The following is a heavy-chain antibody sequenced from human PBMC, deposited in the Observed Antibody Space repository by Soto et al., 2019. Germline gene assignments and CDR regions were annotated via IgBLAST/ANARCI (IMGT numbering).Heavy chain of an antibody. CDR3: AKRRGAGGHFDY. CDR2: VSSGGGT. V-gene: IGHV3-23*01. Sequence: EVELLESGGGLVQPEGSLRLSCAASGLTFSTYAMGWVRQAPGKGLEWVSVVSSGGGTHYADSVKGRFTVSRDNSKNTLSLQMNSLRADDTAVYYCAKRRGAGGHFDYWGQGALVTVSS. J-gene: IGHJ4*02. D-gene: IGHD2-15*01. CDR1: GLTFSTYA.